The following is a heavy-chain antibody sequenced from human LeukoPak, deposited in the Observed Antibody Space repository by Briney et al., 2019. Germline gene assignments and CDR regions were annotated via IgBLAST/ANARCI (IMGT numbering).Heavy chain of an antibody. V-gene: IGHV3-53*01. CDR2: IYSGGTT. J-gene: IGHJ4*02. CDR1: GFTVSSNY. D-gene: IGHD3-3*01. CDR3: ARGAPPYSDFWSGYCTY. Sequence: GGSLRLSCAASGFTVSSNYMSWVRQAPGKGLEWVSVIYSGGTTYYADSVKGRFTISRGNSKNTLYLQMTSLRAEDTAVYYCARGAPPYSDFWSGYCTYWGQGTLVTVSS.